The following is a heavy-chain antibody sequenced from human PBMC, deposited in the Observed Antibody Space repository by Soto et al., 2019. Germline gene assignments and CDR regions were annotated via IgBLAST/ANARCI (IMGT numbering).Heavy chain of an antibody. J-gene: IGHJ3*01. CDR2: ISSNTSAT. V-gene: IGHV3-21*01. Sequence: GSLRLSCAGSGFTFSSYSMNWVRQAPGKGLEWVSSISSNTSATFYAGSVEGRFSISRDNAKNSLFLQMNSLGAEDTAVYYCAREDAEAFDVWGQGTVVT. CDR1: GFTFSSYS. CDR3: AREDAEAFDV.